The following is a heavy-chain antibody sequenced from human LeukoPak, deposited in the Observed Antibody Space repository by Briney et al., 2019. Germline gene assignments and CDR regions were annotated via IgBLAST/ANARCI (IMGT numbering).Heavy chain of an antibody. CDR3: ARGSYYYYYMDV. Sequence: TLSLTCTVSGGSISSGSYYWSWIRQPAGKGLEWIGRIYTSGSTYYNPSLRSRVTISADTSKNQFSLKLSSVTAADTAVYYCARGSYYYYYMDVWGKGTTVTVSS. J-gene: IGHJ6*03. V-gene: IGHV4-61*02. CDR1: GGSISSGSYY. CDR2: IYTSGST.